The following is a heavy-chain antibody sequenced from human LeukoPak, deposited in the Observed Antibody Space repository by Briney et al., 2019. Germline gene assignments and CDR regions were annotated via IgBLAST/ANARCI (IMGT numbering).Heavy chain of an antibody. CDR2: IYPGDSDT. Sequence: GESLKISCKGSGYSFTSYWIGWVRQMPGKGLEWMGIIYPGDSDTRYSPSFQGQVTISADKSISTAYLQWSSLKASDTAMYYCARHSRYGSGSYSYYYYGVDVWGQGTTVTVSS. J-gene: IGHJ6*02. D-gene: IGHD3-10*01. CDR3: ARHSRYGSGSYSYYYYGVDV. CDR1: GYSFTSYW. V-gene: IGHV5-51*01.